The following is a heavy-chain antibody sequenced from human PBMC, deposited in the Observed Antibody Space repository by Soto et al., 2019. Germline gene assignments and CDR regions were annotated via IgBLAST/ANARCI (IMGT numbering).Heavy chain of an antibody. V-gene: IGHV1-2*02. CDR1: GYTFTGYY. CDR3: AILPRIANNPYYYYGMDV. D-gene: IGHD6-13*01. CDR2: INPNSGGT. Sequence: GASVKVSCKASGYTFTGYYMHWVRQAPGQGLEWMGWINPNSGGTNYAQKFQGRVTMTRDTSISTAYMELSRLRSDDTAVYYCAILPRIANNPYYYYGMDVWGQGTTVTVSS. J-gene: IGHJ6*02.